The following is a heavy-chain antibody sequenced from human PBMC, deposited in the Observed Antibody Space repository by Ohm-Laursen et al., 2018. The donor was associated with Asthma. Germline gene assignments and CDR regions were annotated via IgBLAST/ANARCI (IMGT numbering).Heavy chain of an antibody. J-gene: IGHJ6*02. V-gene: IGHV1-69*17. CDR2: IVPIFNIP. Sequence: SSVKVSCKPSGGTFTSFAVTWVRQAPGQGLEWMGAIVPIFNIPNYAQKFQGRLSLTADTSTGTAYMELSGLRSEDTAVYYCARGPTITMVQGVMPYYGMDVWGQGTTVTVSS. CDR3: ARGPTITMVQGVMPYYGMDV. D-gene: IGHD3-10*01. CDR1: GGTFTSFA.